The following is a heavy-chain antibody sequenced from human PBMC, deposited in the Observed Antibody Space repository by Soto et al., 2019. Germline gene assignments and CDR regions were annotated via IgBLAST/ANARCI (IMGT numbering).Heavy chain of an antibody. CDR1: TFTFSNYA. Sequence: EVQLLESGGGLVQPGGSLRLSCAASTFTFSNYAMSWVRQAPGKGLEWVSVISGSGGTTYYPDSVKGRFTISRDNSKNTLFLQMNSLRAEDTATYYCAKVGGGAAGISSRGWIEYWGQGTLVTVSS. CDR3: AKVGGGAAGISSRGWIEY. D-gene: IGHD6-13*01. V-gene: IGHV3-23*01. CDR2: ISGSGGTT. J-gene: IGHJ4*02.